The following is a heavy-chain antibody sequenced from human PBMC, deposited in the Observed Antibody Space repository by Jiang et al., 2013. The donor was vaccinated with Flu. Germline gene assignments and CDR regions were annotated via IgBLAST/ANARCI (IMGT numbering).Heavy chain of an antibody. Sequence: PGASVKVSCKASGYTFTSYAMNWVRQAPGQGLEWMGWINTNTGNPTYAQGFTGRFVFSLDTSVSTAYLQICSLKAEDTAVYYCARWDCSGGSCYSMDYWDQGTLVTVSS. J-gene: IGHJ4*02. V-gene: IGHV7-4-1*01. CDR3: ARWDCSGGSCYSMDY. CDR2: INTNTGNP. D-gene: IGHD2-15*01. CDR1: GYTFTSYA.